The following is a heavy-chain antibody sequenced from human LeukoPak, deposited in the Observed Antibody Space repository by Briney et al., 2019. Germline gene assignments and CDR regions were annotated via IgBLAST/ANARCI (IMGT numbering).Heavy chain of an antibody. CDR3: VRVSKWELLAPFDY. Sequence: GASAKVSCKASGGTFSSYAISWVRQAPGQGLEWMGGIIPIFGTANYAQKFQGRVTITTDESTSTAYMELSSLRSEDTAVYYCVRVSKWELLAPFDYWGQGTLVTVSS. V-gene: IGHV1-69*05. CDR2: IIPIFGTA. J-gene: IGHJ4*02. CDR1: GGTFSSYA. D-gene: IGHD1-26*01.